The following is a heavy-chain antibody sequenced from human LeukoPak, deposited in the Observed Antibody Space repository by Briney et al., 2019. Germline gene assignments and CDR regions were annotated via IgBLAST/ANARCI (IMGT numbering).Heavy chain of an antibody. D-gene: IGHD6-13*01. CDR3: ARDQSVRSWYFDS. CDR2: IHHSGNT. Sequence: SETLSLSCAVSGDSISSSHWWTWIRQPPGKGLEWIGEIHHSGNTDYNPSLKSRVTISLDKSKNEFSLQMRSVTAADTAFYYCARDQSVRSWYFDSWGQGALVTVSS. J-gene: IGHJ4*02. V-gene: IGHV4-4*02. CDR1: GDSISSSHW.